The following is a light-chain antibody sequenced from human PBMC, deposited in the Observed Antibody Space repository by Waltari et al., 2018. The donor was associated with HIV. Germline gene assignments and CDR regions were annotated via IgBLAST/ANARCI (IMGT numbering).Light chain of an antibody. Sequence: QSALTQPRSVSGSPGQSVTISCTGTSSDVGAYISVSWYQHHPAQAPKLMIYDVSQRPAGCPDRFSGYKSGNPASLTSSGLQAEDEADYYCCSYAGNYIWVFGGGTKLTVL. J-gene: IGLJ2*01. V-gene: IGLV2-11*01. CDR2: DVS. CDR3: CSYAGNYIWV. CDR1: SSDVGAYIS.